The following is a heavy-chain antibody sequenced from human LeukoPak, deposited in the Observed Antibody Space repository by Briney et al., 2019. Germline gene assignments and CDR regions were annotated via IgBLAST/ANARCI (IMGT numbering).Heavy chain of an antibody. V-gene: IGHV3-7*01. Sequence: GGSLRLSCAASGFTFSSYWMSWVRQAPGKGLECVANIKKDGSEKYYVDSVRGRFTICRDNDNNSLYLQMNRMRAEHTAVYYCARDLYRIVVVPHYFDYWGQGTLVTVSS. D-gene: IGHD3-22*01. CDR3: ARDLYRIVVVPHYFDY. CDR1: GFTFSSYW. CDR2: IKKDGSEK. J-gene: IGHJ4*02.